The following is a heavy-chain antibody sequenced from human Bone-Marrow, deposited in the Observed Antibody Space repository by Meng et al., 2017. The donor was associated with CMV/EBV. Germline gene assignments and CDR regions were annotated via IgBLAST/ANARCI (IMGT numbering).Heavy chain of an antibody. D-gene: IGHD3-9*01. CDR2: ISGSGGST. CDR1: GFTFSSYA. CDR3: TTSVLRYFDWLLY. V-gene: IGHV3-23*01. J-gene: IGHJ4*02. Sequence: GGSLRLSCAASGFTFSSYAMSWVRQAPGKGLEWVSAISGSGGSTYYADSVKGRFTISRDNSKNTPYLQMNSLKTEDTAVYYCTTSVLRYFDWLLYWGQGTRVTVSS.